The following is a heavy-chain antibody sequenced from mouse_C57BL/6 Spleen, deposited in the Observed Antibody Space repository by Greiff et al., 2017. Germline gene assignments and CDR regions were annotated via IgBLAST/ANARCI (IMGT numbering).Heavy chain of an antibody. D-gene: IGHD2-1*01. V-gene: IGHV5-9-1*02. J-gene: IGHJ1*03. Sequence: VQLKESGEGLVKPGGSLKLSCAASGFTFSSYAMSWVRQTPEKRLEWVAYISSGGDYIYYADTVKGRFTISRDNARNTLYLQMSSLKSEDTAMYYCTRVYYGPNWYFDVWGTGTTVTVSS. CDR3: TRVYYGPNWYFDV. CDR2: ISSGGDYI. CDR1: GFTFSSYA.